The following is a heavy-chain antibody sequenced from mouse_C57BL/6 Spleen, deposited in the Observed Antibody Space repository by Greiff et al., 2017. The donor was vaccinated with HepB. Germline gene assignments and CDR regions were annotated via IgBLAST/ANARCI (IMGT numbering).Heavy chain of an antibody. CDR3: ARNRPYYYGSSYYLDY. J-gene: IGHJ2*01. D-gene: IGHD1-1*01. Sequence: VQLQQSGAELVKPGASVKLSCKASGYTFTSYWMHWVKQRPGRGLEWIGRIDPNSGGTKYNEKFKSKATLTVDKPSSTAYMQLSSQTSEDSAVYYCARNRPYYYGSSYYLDYWGQGTTLTVSS. V-gene: IGHV1-72*01. CDR1: GYTFTSYW. CDR2: IDPNSGGT.